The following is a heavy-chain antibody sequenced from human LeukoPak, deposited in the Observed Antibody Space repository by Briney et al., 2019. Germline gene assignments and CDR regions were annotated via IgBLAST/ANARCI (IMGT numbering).Heavy chain of an antibody. CDR2: IYTSGST. V-gene: IGHV4-4*07. CDR3: AREKEGYCSSTSCPYYYYYYMDV. J-gene: IGHJ6*03. CDR1: GGSISSYY. Sequence: SETLSLTCTVSGGSISSYYWSWIRQPAGKGLEWIGRIYTSGSTNYNPSLKSRVTMSVDTSKNQFSLKLSSVTAADTAVYYCAREKEGYCSSTSCPYYYYYYMDVWGKGTTVTVSS. D-gene: IGHD2-2*01.